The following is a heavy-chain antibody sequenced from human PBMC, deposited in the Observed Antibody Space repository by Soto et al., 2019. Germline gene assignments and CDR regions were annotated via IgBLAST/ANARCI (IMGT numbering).Heavy chain of an antibody. V-gene: IGHV4-39*01. CDR2: VYYNGNT. J-gene: IGHJ4*02. D-gene: IGHD2-21*01. CDR3: ARHPTHAEISAYATHYFDS. CDR1: GVSVTTSYSY. Sequence: QLQLQESGPGLVKPSETLSLTCTVSGVSVTTSYSYWGWIRQPPGKGLEWIGSVYYNGNTNYKPSLESRVTISVDPSQNQFSLILSSVTAADTAVYFCARHPTHAEISAYATHYFDSWGQGALITVSS.